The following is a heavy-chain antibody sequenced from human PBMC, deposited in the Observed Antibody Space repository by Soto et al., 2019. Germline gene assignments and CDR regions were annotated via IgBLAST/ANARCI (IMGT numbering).Heavy chain of an antibody. CDR1: GYSFTSYW. V-gene: IGHV5-51*01. CDR3: ARHSLYYGSGSYYRPRTYGMDV. CDR2: IYPGDSDT. D-gene: IGHD3-10*01. Sequence: GESLKISCKGSGYSFTSYWIGWVRQMPGKGLEWMGIIYPGDSDTRYSPSFQGQVTISADKSISTAYLQWSSLKASDTAMYYCARHSLYYGSGSYYRPRTYGMDVWGQGTTVTVSS. J-gene: IGHJ6*02.